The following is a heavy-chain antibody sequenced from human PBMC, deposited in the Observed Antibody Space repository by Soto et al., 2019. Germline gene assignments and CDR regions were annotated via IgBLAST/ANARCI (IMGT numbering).Heavy chain of an antibody. CDR3: TRSIPGSTSSDY. CDR2: SRDKGNSYST. Sequence: EVQLVESGGGVVQPGGSLRLSCAGSGFTFSDYYIDWVRQAPGKGLEWVGRSRDKGNSYSTDYAASVKGRFTISRDASKNSLYLQMSGLKTEDTALYYCTRSIPGSTSSDYWGQGTLVTVSS. J-gene: IGHJ4*02. D-gene: IGHD1-7*01. CDR1: GFTFSDYY. V-gene: IGHV3-72*01.